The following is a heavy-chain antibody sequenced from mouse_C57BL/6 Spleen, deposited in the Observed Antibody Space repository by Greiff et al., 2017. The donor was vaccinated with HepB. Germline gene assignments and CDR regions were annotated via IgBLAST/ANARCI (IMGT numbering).Heavy chain of an antibody. CDR2: IYPGDGGT. J-gene: IGHJ3*01. CDR3: ARRGDAGWCFDY. Sequence: VQLQQSGPELVKPGASVKMSCKASGYAFTSSWMNWVKQRPGQGLEWIGGIYPGDGGTNYNGKFKGKATLTADKSSSTAYMQLSSLTSEDSAVYFCARRGDAGWCFDYWGQGTLVTVSA. CDR1: GYAFTSSW. V-gene: IGHV1-82*01. D-gene: IGHD1-1*02.